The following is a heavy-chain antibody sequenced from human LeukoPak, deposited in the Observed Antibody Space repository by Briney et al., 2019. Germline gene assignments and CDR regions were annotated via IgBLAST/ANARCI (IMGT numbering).Heavy chain of an antibody. CDR1: GFTFSSYA. D-gene: IGHD6-13*01. CDR3: AKGEGSLYSSSWPFDY. Sequence: GGSLRLSCAASGFTFSSYAMSWVRQAPGKGLEWVSAISGSGGSTYYADSVKGRFTISRDNSKNTLYLQMNSLRAEDTAVYYCAKGEGSLYSSSWPFDYWGQGTLVTVSS. J-gene: IGHJ4*02. CDR2: ISGSGGST. V-gene: IGHV3-23*01.